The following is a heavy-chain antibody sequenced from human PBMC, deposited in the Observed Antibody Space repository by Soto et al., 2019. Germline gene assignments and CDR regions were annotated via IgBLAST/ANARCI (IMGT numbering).Heavy chain of an antibody. CDR2: IIPIFGTA. V-gene: IGHV1-69*12. CDR1: GGTFSSYA. Sequence: QVQLVQSGAEVKKPGSSVKVSCKASGGTFSSYAISWVRQAPGQGLEWMGGIIPIFGTANYAQKFQGRVTITADESTSTAYMELSSLRSEDTAVYYCARDTRYYDILTGYYPDSLYYYYYGMDVWGQGTTVTVSS. J-gene: IGHJ6*02. D-gene: IGHD3-9*01. CDR3: ARDTRYYDILTGYYPDSLYYYYYGMDV.